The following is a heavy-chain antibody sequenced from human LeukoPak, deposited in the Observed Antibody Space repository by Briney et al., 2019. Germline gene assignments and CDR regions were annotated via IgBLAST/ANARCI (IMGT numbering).Heavy chain of an antibody. D-gene: IGHD2-2*01. CDR2: YPSRTT. J-gene: IGHJ5*02. CDR3: ARVVPAAQDWANWLDP. Sequence: YPSRTTNYNPSLISRVTMLVDTSKNKFSLKLSSVTAAHTAVYYCARVVPAAQDWANWLDPWGQGTLVTVSS. V-gene: IGHV4-4*07.